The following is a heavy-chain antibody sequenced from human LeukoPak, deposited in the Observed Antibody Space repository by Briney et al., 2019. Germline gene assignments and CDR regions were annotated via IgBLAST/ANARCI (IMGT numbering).Heavy chain of an antibody. D-gene: IGHD3-3*01. J-gene: IGHJ6*02. V-gene: IGHV3-30-3*01. CDR3: ARDRITIFGRNYGMDV. CDR2: ISYDGSNK. Sequence: GGSLRLSCAASGFTFSSYAMHWVRQAPGKGLEWVAVISYDGSNKYYADSVKGRFTISRDNSKNTLYLQMNSLRAEDTAVYYCARDRITIFGRNYGMDVWGQGTTVTVSS. CDR1: GFTFSSYA.